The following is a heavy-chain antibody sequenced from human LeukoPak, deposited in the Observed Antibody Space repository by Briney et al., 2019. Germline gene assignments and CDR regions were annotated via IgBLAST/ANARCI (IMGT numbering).Heavy chain of an antibody. J-gene: IGHJ4*02. CDR1: GGSISSYY. CDR2: IYYSGST. Sequence: SETLSLTCTVSGGSISSYYWSWIRQPPGKGLEWIGYIYYSGSTNYNPSLKSRVTMSIDTSKNRFSLELSSVTPADTAVYYCARDFRGGTGGGDYWGQGTLVTVSS. D-gene: IGHD1-1*01. CDR3: ARDFRGGTGGGDY. V-gene: IGHV4-59*01.